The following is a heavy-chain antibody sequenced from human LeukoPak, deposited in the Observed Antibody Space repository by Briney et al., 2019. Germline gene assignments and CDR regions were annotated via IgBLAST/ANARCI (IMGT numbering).Heavy chain of an antibody. D-gene: IGHD3-3*01. J-gene: IGHJ6*02. CDR1: GYTFTGYY. CDR2: INPNSGGT. V-gene: IGHV1-2*04. Sequence: ASVKVSCRASGYTFTGYYMHWVRQAPGQGLEWMGRINPNSGGTNYAQKFQGWVTMTRDTSISTAYMELSRLRSDDTAVYYCARDLGDFWSGDTYYYGMDVWGQGTTVTVSS. CDR3: ARDLGDFWSGDTYYYGMDV.